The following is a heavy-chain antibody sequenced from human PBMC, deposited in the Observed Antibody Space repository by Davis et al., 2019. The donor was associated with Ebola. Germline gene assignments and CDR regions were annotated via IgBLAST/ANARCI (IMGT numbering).Heavy chain of an antibody. J-gene: IGHJ5*02. Sequence: ASVKVSCKASGYTFTSYGISWVRQAPGQGLEWMGWISAYNGNTNYAQTFQGRLNVTRDTSTSTVYMELTSLTSDDTAVYYCAGDYGGQVNWFDPWGQGTLVTVSS. CDR1: GYTFTSYG. CDR2: ISAYNGNT. V-gene: IGHV1-18*01. D-gene: IGHD4-23*01. CDR3: AGDYGGQVNWFDP.